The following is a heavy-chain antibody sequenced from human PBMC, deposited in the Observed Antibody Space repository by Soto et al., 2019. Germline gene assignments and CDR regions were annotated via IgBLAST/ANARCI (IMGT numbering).Heavy chain of an antibody. V-gene: IGHV3-23*01. CDR1: GFTFSSYA. CDR2: ISGSGGST. J-gene: IGHJ3*02. CDR3: AKDRRPQTYYYDSSGYYYPADAFDI. Sequence: TGGSLRLSCAASGFTFSSYAMSWVRQAPGKGLEWVSAISGSGGSTYYADSVKGRFTISRDNSKNTLYLQMNSLRAEDTAVYYCAKDRRPQTYYYDSSGYYYPADAFDIWGQGTMVTVSS. D-gene: IGHD3-22*01.